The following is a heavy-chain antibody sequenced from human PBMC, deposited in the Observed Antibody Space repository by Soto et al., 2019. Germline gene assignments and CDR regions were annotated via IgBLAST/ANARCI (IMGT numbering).Heavy chain of an antibody. CDR2: IRSKASSYAT. D-gene: IGHD3-3*01. V-gene: IGHV3-73*01. J-gene: IGHJ4*02. Sequence: PGGSLRLSCAASGFTFSGSAMHWVRQASGKGLEWVGRIRSKASSYATAYAASVKGRFIISRDDSKNTAYLQMNSLKTEDTAVYYCTRITIFGVVPPSWGQGTLVTVSS. CDR3: TRITIFGVVPPS. CDR1: GFTFSGSA.